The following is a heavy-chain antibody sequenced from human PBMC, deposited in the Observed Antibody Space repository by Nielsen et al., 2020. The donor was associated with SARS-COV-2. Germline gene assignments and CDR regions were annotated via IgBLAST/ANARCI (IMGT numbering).Heavy chain of an antibody. V-gene: IGHV1-69*13. CDR3: ARSRGYSGYANILGY. Sequence: SVKVSCKVSGYTLTELSMHWVRQAPGQGLEWMGGIIPIFGTANYAQKFQGRVTITADESTSTAYVELSSLRSEDTAVYYCARSRGYSGYANILGYWGQGTLVTVSS. J-gene: IGHJ4*02. CDR2: IIPIFGTA. CDR1: GYTLTELS. D-gene: IGHD5-12*01.